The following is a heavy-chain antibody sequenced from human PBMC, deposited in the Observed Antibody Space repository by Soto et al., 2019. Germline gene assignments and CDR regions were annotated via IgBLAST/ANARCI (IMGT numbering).Heavy chain of an antibody. CDR1: GFSVSSNY. CDR3: ARHRHPRGTVGATSPLDP. J-gene: IGHJ5*02. V-gene: IGHV3-53*01. Sequence: GGSLRLSCAISGFSVSSNYLSWVRQAPGKGLEWVSVHYSGGSTYYADSVQGRFNISRDKSNNTLYLQMRRVRAEDTAVYFCARHRHPRGTVGATSPLDPWGQGT. D-gene: IGHD1-26*01. CDR2: HYSGGST.